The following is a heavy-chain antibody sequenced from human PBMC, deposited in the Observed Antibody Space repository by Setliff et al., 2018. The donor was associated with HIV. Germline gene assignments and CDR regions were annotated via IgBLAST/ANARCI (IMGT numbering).Heavy chain of an antibody. D-gene: IGHD3-22*01. CDR2: MYPGTSTT. Sequence: PGESLTISCQGSGYSFSTYWIGWVRQTPGKGLEWMGIMYPGTSTTKYSPSFQVQVTISADKSISTTYLQWSSLKASDTAMYYCASLSGYSGDAFDVWGQGTMVTVSS. CDR1: GYSFSTYW. V-gene: IGHV5-51*01. CDR3: ASLSGYSGDAFDV. J-gene: IGHJ3*01.